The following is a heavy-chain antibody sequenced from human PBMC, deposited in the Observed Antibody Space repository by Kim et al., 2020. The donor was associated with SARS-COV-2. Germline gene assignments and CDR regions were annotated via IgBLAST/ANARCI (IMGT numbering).Heavy chain of an antibody. CDR2: ISSSSSYI. V-gene: IGHV3-21*01. J-gene: IGHJ4*02. CDR3: AGVGTGYSSGWAPLDDY. CDR1: GFTFSSYS. D-gene: IGHD6-19*01. Sequence: GGSLRLSCAASGFTFSSYSMNWVRQAPGKGLEWVSSISSSSSYIYYADSVKGRFTISRDNAKNSLYLQMNSLRAEDTAVYYCAGVGTGYSSGWAPLDDYWGQGTLVTVSS.